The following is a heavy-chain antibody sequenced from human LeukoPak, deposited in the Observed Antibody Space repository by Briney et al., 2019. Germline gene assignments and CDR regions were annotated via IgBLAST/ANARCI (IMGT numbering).Heavy chain of an antibody. CDR1: GFTFSDYS. CDR2: ISSSSSFI. V-gene: IGHV3-21*01. J-gene: IGHJ3*02. D-gene: IGHD2-2*03. Sequence: KPGGSLRLSCAASGFTFSDYSMNWVRQSPGKGLELVSSISSSSSFIYYVDSLKGRSTISRDNAKNTLHLQMNDLRPDDTAVYYCARDPLDISRWANAFDIWGQGTMVTVSS. CDR3: ARDPLDISRWANAFDI.